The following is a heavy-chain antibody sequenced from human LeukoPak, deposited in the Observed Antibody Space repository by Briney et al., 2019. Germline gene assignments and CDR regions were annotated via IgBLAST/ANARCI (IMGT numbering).Heavy chain of an antibody. CDR1: GYTFTSYD. D-gene: IGHD6-13*01. CDR3: ARGPPESSNSDY. CDR2: MNPNSANT. J-gene: IGHJ4*02. V-gene: IGHV1-8*01. Sequence: ASVQVSCKASGYTFTSYDINWVRQATGQGLEWMGWMNPNSANTGYAQKFQGRVTMTRNTSISTAYMELSSLRSEDTAVYYCARGPPESSNSDYWGQGTLVTVSS.